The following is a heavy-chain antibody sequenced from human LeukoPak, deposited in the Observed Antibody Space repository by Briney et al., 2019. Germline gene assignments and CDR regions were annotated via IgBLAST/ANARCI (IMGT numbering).Heavy chain of an antibody. Sequence: GRCLRLSCAASGFTLSSYGMHWVRQAPGKGLEWVAVISYDGSNKYYADSVKGRFTISRDNSKNTLYLQMNSLRAEDTAVYYCAKDRRSSWSPGVDYWGQGTLVTVSS. CDR1: GFTLSSYG. CDR2: ISYDGSNK. J-gene: IGHJ4*02. D-gene: IGHD6-13*01. V-gene: IGHV3-30*18. CDR3: AKDRRSSWSPGVDY.